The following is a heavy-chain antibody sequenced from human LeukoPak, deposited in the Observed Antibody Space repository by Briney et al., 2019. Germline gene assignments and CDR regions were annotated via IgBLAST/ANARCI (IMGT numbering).Heavy chain of an antibody. CDR1: GFTFTRFN. D-gene: IGHD3-22*01. Sequence: PGESLRLSCAASGFTFTRFNMNWVRQVPGKGLELVSSITTSGTYIYYADSVKGRFTISRDNAKNSLYLQMNSLRAEDTAVYYCARPFYYDSNGGEGMDVWGQGTTVTVSS. J-gene: IGHJ6*02. CDR3: ARPFYYDSNGGEGMDV. V-gene: IGHV3-21*06. CDR2: ITTSGTYI.